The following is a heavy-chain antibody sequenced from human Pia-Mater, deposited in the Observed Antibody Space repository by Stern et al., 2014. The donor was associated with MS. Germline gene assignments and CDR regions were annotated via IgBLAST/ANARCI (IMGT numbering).Heavy chain of an antibody. V-gene: IGHV3-21*01. D-gene: IGHD3-9*01. Sequence: EVQLEENGGGLVKPGESLRLSCAVSGFTFTHYSMTWVRQAPGKGLEWVSSISDYGNYISYADSVRGRFTISRDNAKNSLYLQMHTLRAEDTAVYYCATLGTLTGHIENWGQGTLVTVSS. CDR2: ISDYGNYI. CDR1: GFTFTHYS. CDR3: ATLGTLTGHIEN. J-gene: IGHJ1*01.